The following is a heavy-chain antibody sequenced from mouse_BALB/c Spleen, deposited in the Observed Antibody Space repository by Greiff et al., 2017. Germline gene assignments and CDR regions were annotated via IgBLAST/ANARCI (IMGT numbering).Heavy chain of an antibody. CDR2: IYPGGGYT. Sequence: QVQLKESGAELVRPGTSVKISCKASGYTFTNYWLGWVKQRPGHGLEWIGDIYPGGGYTNYNEKFKGKATLTADTSSSTAYMQLSSLTSEDSAVYFCAIYYGSSYGYFDYWGQGTTLTVSS. V-gene: IGHV1-63*02. J-gene: IGHJ2*01. D-gene: IGHD1-1*01. CDR3: AIYYGSSYGYFDY. CDR1: GYTFTNYW.